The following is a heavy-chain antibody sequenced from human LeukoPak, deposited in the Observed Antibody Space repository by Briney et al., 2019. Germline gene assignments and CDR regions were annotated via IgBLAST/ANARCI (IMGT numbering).Heavy chain of an antibody. CDR3: ARGGYCSSTSCLGWFDP. Sequence: SETLSLTCTVSGYSISSGYYWGWIRPPPGKGLEWIGSIYHSGSTYYNPSLKSRVTISVDTSKNQFSLKLSSVTAADTAVYYCARGGYCSSTSCLGWFDPWGQGTLVTVSS. V-gene: IGHV4-38-2*02. J-gene: IGHJ5*02. CDR2: IYHSGST. CDR1: GYSISSGYY. D-gene: IGHD2-2*01.